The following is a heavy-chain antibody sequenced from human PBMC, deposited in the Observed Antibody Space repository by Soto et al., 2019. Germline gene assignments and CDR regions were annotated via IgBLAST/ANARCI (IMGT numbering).Heavy chain of an antibody. CDR1: GYSFAKSW. V-gene: IGHV5-51*01. CDR2: IFPGDSET. D-gene: IGHD3-10*01. J-gene: IGHJ5*02. Sequence: EVQLVQSGAEVKKPGESLKISCKGSGYSFAKSWIGWVRQMPGKGLEWMGIIFPGDSETRYSPSFQGQVTISADESISTAYLQWASLKASDTAMYYCARHAYNMLEAPTMEADPELDNWFDPWGQGTLVSVSS. CDR3: ARHAYNMLEAPTMEADPELDNWFDP.